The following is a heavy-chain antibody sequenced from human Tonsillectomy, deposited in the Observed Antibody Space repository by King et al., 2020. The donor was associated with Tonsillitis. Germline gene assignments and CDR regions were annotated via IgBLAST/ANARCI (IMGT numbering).Heavy chain of an antibody. CDR2: IFQSEST. CDR3: ARVKWMGPTSYLYYGMDV. Sequence: VQLQESGPGLVKPSETLSLTCAVSGYSISSGYYWGWIRQPPGKGLEWIGSIFQSESTYYNPSLKSRVNISLDTSKNQFSLRLSSVTAADTAVYFCARVKWMGPTSYLYYGMDVWGQGTTVTVSS. J-gene: IGHJ6*02. D-gene: IGHD1-26*01. V-gene: IGHV4-38-2*01. CDR1: GYSISSGYY.